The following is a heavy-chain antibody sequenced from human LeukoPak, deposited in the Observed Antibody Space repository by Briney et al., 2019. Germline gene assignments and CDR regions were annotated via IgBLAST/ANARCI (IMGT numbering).Heavy chain of an antibody. D-gene: IGHD1-1*01. CDR2: INTDDSSI. CDR3: ARETYTSWAFDI. V-gene: IGHV3-21*01. Sequence: GGSLRLSCVASGFTFTNYDINWVRQVPGKGLEWVSSINTDDSSIYYADSVRGRFTISRDNAKNSVSLHMNDLRAEDAAIYYCARETYTSWAFDIWGQGTTVIVSS. CDR1: GFTFTNYD. J-gene: IGHJ3*02.